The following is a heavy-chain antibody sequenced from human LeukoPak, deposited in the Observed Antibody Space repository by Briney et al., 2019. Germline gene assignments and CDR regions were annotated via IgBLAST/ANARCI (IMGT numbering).Heavy chain of an antibody. D-gene: IGHD2-8*01. Sequence: PSETLSLTCAVYGGSFSGYYWSWIRQPPGKGLEWIGEINHSGSTNYNPSLKSRVTISVDTSKNQFSLKLSSVTAADTAVYYCASLAGLGYCTNGVCSLSDYWGQGTLVTVSS. J-gene: IGHJ4*02. CDR3: ASLAGLGYCTNGVCSLSDY. V-gene: IGHV4-34*01. CDR2: INHSGST. CDR1: GGSFSGYY.